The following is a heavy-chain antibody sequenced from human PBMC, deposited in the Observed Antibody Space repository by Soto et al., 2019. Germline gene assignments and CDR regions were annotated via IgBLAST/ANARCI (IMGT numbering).Heavy chain of an antibody. J-gene: IGHJ5*02. CDR2: IIPIIGII. Sequence: SVKVSCKASGGTFRTSTITWVRQAPGQGLEWMGRIIPIIGIINYAQKFQGGVTITADKFTGTAYMELTRLRSDDTAVYYCAGDPDSHYNDSHAYSYPWGQGTLVTVSS. V-gene: IGHV1-69*04. CDR3: AGDPDSHYNDSHAYSYP. CDR1: GGTFRTST. D-gene: IGHD3-22*01.